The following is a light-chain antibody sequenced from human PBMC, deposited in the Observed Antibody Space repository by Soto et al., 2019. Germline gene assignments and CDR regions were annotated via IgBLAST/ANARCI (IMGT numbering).Light chain of an antibody. Sequence: EIVLTQSPGTLSLSPGERATLSCRASQSVASSCLAWYQQKPGQAPRLLIYGASSRATGIPDRFSGSGSGTDFTLTISRLEPEDFAVYYWQQYGSSPQTFGQGTKVEI. CDR2: GAS. CDR1: QSVASSC. V-gene: IGKV3-20*01. J-gene: IGKJ1*01. CDR3: QQYGSSPQT.